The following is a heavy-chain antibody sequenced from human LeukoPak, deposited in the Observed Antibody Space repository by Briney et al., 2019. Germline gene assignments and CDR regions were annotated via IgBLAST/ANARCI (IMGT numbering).Heavy chain of an antibody. V-gene: IGHV3-30*02. CDR1: GFAFSDNG. D-gene: IGHD2-15*01. J-gene: IGHJ4*02. Sequence: GGSLRLSCAASGFAFSDNGIHWVRQAPGKGLEWVTYIRKDGSDEWYADSVKGRFTISRDNSKSKVFLQMNSLRPEDTALYYCAKDDQWSLDYWGQGALVIVSS. CDR2: IRKDGSDE. CDR3: AKDDQWSLDY.